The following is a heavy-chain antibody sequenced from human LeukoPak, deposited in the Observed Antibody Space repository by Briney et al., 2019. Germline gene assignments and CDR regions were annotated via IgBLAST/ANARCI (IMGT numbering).Heavy chain of an antibody. CDR2: INPRDGET. CDR1: GYTFTSNY. Sequence: ASVKVSCKAFGYTFTSNYMHWVRQAPGQGLEWMGRINPRDGETSFAQKFQGRVSMTRDTSVSSAYMELSGLRSDDTAVYYCARDWELRFHQGGLDYWGQGTLVTVSS. J-gene: IGHJ4*02. D-gene: IGHD3-3*01. V-gene: IGHV1-2*06. CDR3: ARDWELRFHQGGLDY.